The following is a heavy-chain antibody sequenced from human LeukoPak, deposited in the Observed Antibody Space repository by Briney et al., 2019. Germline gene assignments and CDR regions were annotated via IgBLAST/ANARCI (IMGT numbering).Heavy chain of an antibody. J-gene: IGHJ5*02. CDR1: GGSISSNSYY. V-gene: IGHV4-39*07. D-gene: IGHD3-10*01. Sequence: PSETLSLTCAVSGGSISSNSYYWGWIRQPPGKGLEWIGEINHSGSTNYNPSLKSRVTISVDTSKNQFSLKLSSVTAADTAVYYCARGSRRYYGSGNWFDPWGQGTLVTVSS. CDR3: ARGSRRYYGSGNWFDP. CDR2: INHSGST.